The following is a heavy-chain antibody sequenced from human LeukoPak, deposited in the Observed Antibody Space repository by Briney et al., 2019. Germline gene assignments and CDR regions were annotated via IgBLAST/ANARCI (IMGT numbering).Heavy chain of an antibody. D-gene: IGHD4-17*01. CDR3: AKDSSRSENYGAFDY. V-gene: IGHV3-9*01. Sequence: GGSLRLSCAASGFTFDDYAMPWVRQAPGKGLEWVSGISWNSGSIGYADSVKGRFTISRDNAKNSLYLQMNSLRAEDTALYYCAKDSSRSENYGAFDYWGQGTLVTVSS. CDR2: ISWNSGSI. CDR1: GFTFDDYA. J-gene: IGHJ4*02.